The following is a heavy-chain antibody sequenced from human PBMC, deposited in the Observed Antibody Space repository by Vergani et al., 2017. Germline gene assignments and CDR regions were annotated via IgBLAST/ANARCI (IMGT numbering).Heavy chain of an antibody. V-gene: IGHV3-33*01. CDR1: GFTFSSYG. CDR2: IWYDGSNK. D-gene: IGHD3-10*01. J-gene: IGHJ4*02. CDR3: AREGAGIVTHPPLDY. Sequence: QVQLVESGGGVVQPGRSLRLSCAASGFTFSSYGMHWVRQAPGKGLEWVAVIWYDGSNKYYADSVKGRFTISRDNSKNTLYLQMNSLRAEDTAVYYCAREGAGIVTHPPLDYWGQGTLVTVSS.